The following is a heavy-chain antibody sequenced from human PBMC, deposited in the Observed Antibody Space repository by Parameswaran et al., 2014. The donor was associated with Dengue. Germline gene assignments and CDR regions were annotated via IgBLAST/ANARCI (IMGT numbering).Heavy chain of an antibody. J-gene: IGHJ6*03. CDR2: IYYSGST. CDR3: ARHNCGYSSSWYGYCYYYYYMDV. D-gene: IGHD6-13*01. Sequence: WIRQPPGKGLEWIGSIYYSGSTYYNPSLKSRVTISVDTSKNQFSLKLSSVTAADTAVYYCARHNCGYSSSWYGYCYYYYYMDVWGKGTTVTVSS. V-gene: IGHV4-39*01.